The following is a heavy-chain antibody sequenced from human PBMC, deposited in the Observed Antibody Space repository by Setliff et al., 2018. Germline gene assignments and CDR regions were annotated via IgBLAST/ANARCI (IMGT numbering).Heavy chain of an antibody. D-gene: IGHD3-3*01. CDR3: ARAGPTVTFFRVLVISWWDP. J-gene: IGHJ5*02. Sequence: PSETLSLTCTVSGDSISSGSYYWTWIRQPAGKGLEWIGHFHTGGSTNYNRSLRSRVSISVDTSKTQFSLKLSSVTAADTATYYCARAGPTVTFFRVLVISWWDPWGQGSLVTVSS. V-gene: IGHV4-61*09. CDR1: GDSISSGSYY. CDR2: FHTGGST.